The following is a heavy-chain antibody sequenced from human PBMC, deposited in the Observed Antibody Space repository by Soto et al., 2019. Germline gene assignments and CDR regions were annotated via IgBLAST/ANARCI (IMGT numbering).Heavy chain of an antibody. CDR2: IKEDGSDM. CDR1: GFTFSSYW. V-gene: IGHV3-7*01. CDR3: ATEFWVYYDFWSGYSDY. J-gene: IGHJ4*02. D-gene: IGHD3-3*01. Sequence: EVQLVESGGGLVQPGGSLRLSCAASGFTFSSYWMSWVRQAPGKGLEWVANIKEDGSDMYYVDSVKGRFTISRDNAKNSLYLQMNSLRAEDTAVYYCATEFWVYYDFWSGYSDYWGQGTLVTVSS.